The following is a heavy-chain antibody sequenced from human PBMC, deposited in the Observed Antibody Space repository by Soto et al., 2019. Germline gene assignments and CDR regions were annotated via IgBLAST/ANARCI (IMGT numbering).Heavy chain of an antibody. CDR1: GFTFSSYG. CDR2: ISYDGSNK. CDR3: ATRPTSIPAHPYAFDI. Sequence: GGSLRLSCAASGFTFSSYGMHWVRQAPGKGLEWVAVISYDGSNKYYADSVKGRFTISRDNSKNTLYLQMNSLRAEDTAVYYCATRPTSIPAHPYAFDIWGQGALVPLS. V-gene: IGHV3-30*03. D-gene: IGHD6-25*01. J-gene: IGHJ3*02.